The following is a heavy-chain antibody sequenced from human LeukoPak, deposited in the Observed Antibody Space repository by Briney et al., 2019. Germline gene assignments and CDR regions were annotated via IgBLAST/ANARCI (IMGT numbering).Heavy chain of an antibody. J-gene: IGHJ4*02. Sequence: PGGSLRLSCAASGFTFSSYAMHWVRQAPGKGLEWVAVISYDGSNKYYADSVKGRFTISRDNSKNTLYLQMNSLRAENTAVYYCAKVVDYYDSSGYCDYWGQGTLVTVSS. CDR1: GFTFSSYA. CDR2: ISYDGSNK. V-gene: IGHV3-30-3*01. CDR3: AKVVDYYDSSGYCDY. D-gene: IGHD3-22*01.